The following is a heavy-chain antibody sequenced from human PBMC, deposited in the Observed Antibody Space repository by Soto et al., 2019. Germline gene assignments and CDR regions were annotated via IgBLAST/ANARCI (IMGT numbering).Heavy chain of an antibody. V-gene: IGHV6-1*01. Sequence: SQTLSLTCAISGDSVSSNSAAWNWIRQSPSRGLEWLGRTYFRSKWYSDYALSVRSRLSINPDTSRNQFSLQLNSVTPEDTAVYYCARRGSSSWTYYYYGMDVWGQGTTDTVSS. CDR3: ARRGSSSWTYYYYGMDV. CDR2: TYFRSKWYS. CDR1: GDSVSSNSAA. D-gene: IGHD6-13*01. J-gene: IGHJ6*02.